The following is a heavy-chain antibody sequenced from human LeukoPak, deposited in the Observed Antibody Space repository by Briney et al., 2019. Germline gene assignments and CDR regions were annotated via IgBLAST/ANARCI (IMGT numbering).Heavy chain of an antibody. Sequence: SQTLSLTCAISGDSVSSNSVTWNWIRQSPSRGLEWLGRTYYRSTWYNDYAVSVRGRITVNPDTSKNQFSLHLNSVTPEDTAVYYCARDGGFWDSSGYYILDYWGQGTLVTVSS. J-gene: IGHJ4*02. CDR3: ARDGGFWDSSGYYILDY. D-gene: IGHD3-22*01. CDR1: GDSVSSNSVT. CDR2: TYYRSTWYN. V-gene: IGHV6-1*01.